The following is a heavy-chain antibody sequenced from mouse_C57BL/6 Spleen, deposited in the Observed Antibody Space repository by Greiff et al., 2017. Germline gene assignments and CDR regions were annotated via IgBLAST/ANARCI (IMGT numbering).Heavy chain of an antibody. CDR1: GYTFTSYW. CDR2: IDPSDSYT. Sequence: VQLQQPGAELVKPGASVKLSCKASGYTFTSYWMQWVKQRPGQGLEWIGEIDPSDSYTNYNQKFKGKATLTVDTSSSTAYMQLSSLRSEDSAVYYCANLYYGNFWFAYWGQGTLVTVSA. J-gene: IGHJ3*01. D-gene: IGHD2-1*01. CDR3: ANLYYGNFWFAY. V-gene: IGHV1-50*01.